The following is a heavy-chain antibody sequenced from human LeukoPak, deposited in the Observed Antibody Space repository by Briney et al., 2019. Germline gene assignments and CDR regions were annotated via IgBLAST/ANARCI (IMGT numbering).Heavy chain of an antibody. CDR3: ARDGIVGSPLFKFDY. CDR2: ISFDGGNK. J-gene: IGHJ4*02. CDR1: GFTFNNYA. Sequence: GGSLRLSCAASGFTFNNYAIHWVRQAPGKGLEWVAIISFDGGNKYYADSVKGRFTISRDNSKNTLYLQMNSLRAEDTAVYYCARDGIVGSPLFKFDYWGQGTLVTVSS. V-gene: IGHV3-30-3*01. D-gene: IGHD1-26*01.